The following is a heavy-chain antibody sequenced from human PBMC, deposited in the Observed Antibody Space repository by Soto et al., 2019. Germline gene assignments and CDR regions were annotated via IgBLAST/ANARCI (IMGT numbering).Heavy chain of an antibody. CDR2: LIPIFGTA. CDR1: GGTFSSYA. V-gene: IGHV1-69*06. D-gene: IGHD2-21*02. Sequence: SVNLSCKASGGTFSSYAISWVRQAPGQGLEWMGGLIPIFGTANYAQQFQGRVTITADKSTSTAYIELSSLRSEDTAVYYCARVPLAYCVVDCYPLPGSFVYWGQGPLLTASS. CDR3: ARVPLAYCVVDCYPLPGSFVY. J-gene: IGHJ4*02.